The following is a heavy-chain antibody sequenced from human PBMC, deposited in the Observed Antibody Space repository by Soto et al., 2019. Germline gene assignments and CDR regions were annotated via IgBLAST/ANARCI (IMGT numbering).Heavy chain of an antibody. CDR2: IYYSGST. D-gene: IGHD2-2*01. CDR1: GGSISSSSYY. J-gene: IGHJ6*02. Sequence: PSETLSLTCTVSGGSISSSSYYWGLILQPPWKGLEWIGSIYYSGSTYYNPSLKSRVTISLDTSKNQFSLKLSSVTAEDTAVYYCAGDIVVVPAAYYYYGMDVLGQGTTVTVS. V-gene: IGHV4-39*01. CDR3: AGDIVVVPAAYYYYGMDV.